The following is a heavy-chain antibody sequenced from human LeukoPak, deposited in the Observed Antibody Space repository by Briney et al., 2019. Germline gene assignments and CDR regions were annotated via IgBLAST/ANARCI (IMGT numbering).Heavy chain of an antibody. CDR1: GFIFSTYG. CDR3: AKDAEHSSGWYPGN. V-gene: IGHV3-30*18. D-gene: IGHD6-13*01. Sequence: PGRSLRLSCAASGFIFSTYGMHWVRQAPGKGLEWVAVILFDGNNKYYADSVRGRFTISRDNSKNTLYLQMNSLRDEDTAVYYCAKDAEHSSGWYPGNWGQGTLVIVSS. CDR2: ILFDGNNK. J-gene: IGHJ4*02.